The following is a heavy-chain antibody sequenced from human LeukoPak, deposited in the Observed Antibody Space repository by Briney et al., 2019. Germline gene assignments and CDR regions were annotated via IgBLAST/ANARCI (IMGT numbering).Heavy chain of an antibody. V-gene: IGHV3-11*06. Sequence: GGSLRLSCAASGCTFIDYYMSWIRPAPGKGLEWVSYISSSTSDTKYADSVKGRFTISRDNVKNSLYLQMNSLRAEDTAVYYCARAPRGCSGGTCYTHSWGQGTLVTVSS. D-gene: IGHD2-15*01. CDR1: GCTFIDYY. CDR3: ARAPRGCSGGTCYTHS. J-gene: IGHJ4*02. CDR2: ISSSTSDT.